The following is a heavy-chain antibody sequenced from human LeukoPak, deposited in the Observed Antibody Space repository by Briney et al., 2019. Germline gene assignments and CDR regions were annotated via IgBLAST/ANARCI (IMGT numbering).Heavy chain of an antibody. V-gene: IGHV1-8*01. CDR1: GYTFTNYD. CDR3: ATYAAVIRDAFDI. Sequence: ASVKVSCKASGYTFTNYDITWVRQATGQGLEWMGWMNPNSGNTGYAQKFQGRVTMTINTSISTAYMELSSLRSDDTAVYYCATYAAVIRDAFDIWGQGTMVTVSS. D-gene: IGHD2-21*01. J-gene: IGHJ3*02. CDR2: MNPNSGNT.